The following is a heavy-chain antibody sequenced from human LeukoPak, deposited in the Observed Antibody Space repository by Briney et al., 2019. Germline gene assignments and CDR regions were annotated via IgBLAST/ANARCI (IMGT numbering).Heavy chain of an antibody. Sequence: PSGTLSLTCAVYGGSFSSYYWSWIRQPPGKGLEWIGEINHSGSTNYNPSLKSRVTISVDTSKNQFSLKLSSVTAADTAVYYCASRANTMVRGVASDWGQGTLVTVSS. CDR3: ASRANTMVRGVASD. J-gene: IGHJ4*01. V-gene: IGHV4-34*01. CDR1: GGSFSSYY. CDR2: INHSGST. D-gene: IGHD3-10*01.